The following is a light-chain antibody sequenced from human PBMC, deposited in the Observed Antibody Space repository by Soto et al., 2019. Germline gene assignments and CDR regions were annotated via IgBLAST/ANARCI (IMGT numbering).Light chain of an antibody. CDR3: SSYTSGSSYV. J-gene: IGLJ1*01. Sequence: VLTQPASVSGSPGQSITISCTGTSSDVGLYDYVSWYQQHPGKAPQLMIYAVSNRPSGVSNRFSASKSGNTASLFISGLQAEDEADYYCSSYTSGSSYVFGSGTKVTVL. V-gene: IGLV2-14*01. CDR1: SSDVGLYDY. CDR2: AVS.